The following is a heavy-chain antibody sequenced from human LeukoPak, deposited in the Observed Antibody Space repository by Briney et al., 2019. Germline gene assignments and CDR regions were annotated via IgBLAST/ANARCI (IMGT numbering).Heavy chain of an antibody. CDR1: GGSISSGGYY. V-gene: IGHV4-31*03. J-gene: IGHJ4*02. CDR3: ARDILTGYADY. D-gene: IGHD3-9*01. CDR2: IYYSGST. Sequence: SETLSLTCTVSGGSISSGGYYWSWIRQHPGKGLEWIGYIYYSGSTYYNPSLKSRVTISVDTSKNQFSLKLSSVTAADTAVYYCARDILTGYADYWGQGTLVTVAS.